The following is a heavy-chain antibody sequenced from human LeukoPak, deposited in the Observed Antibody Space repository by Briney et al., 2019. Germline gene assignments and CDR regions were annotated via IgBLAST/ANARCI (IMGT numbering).Heavy chain of an antibody. CDR3: AKDGYSSSWYALDYYYYYYMDV. Sequence: GGSLRLSCAASGFTFSSYGMHWVRQAPGQGLEGVAVISYDESNKYYADSVKGRFTISRDNSKNTLYLQMNSLRSEDTAVYYCAKDGYSSSWYALDYYYYYYMDVWGKGTTVTVSS. CDR1: GFTFSSYG. CDR2: ISYDESNK. V-gene: IGHV3-30*18. D-gene: IGHD6-13*01. J-gene: IGHJ6*03.